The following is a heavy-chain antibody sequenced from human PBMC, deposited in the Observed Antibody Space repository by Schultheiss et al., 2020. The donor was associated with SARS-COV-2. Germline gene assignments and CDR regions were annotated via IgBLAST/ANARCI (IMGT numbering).Heavy chain of an antibody. J-gene: IGHJ4*02. CDR1: GFTFSSYA. CDR3: ARDWLPSGGNYYGSGSYYSELDY. D-gene: IGHD3-10*01. Sequence: GESLKISCAASGFTFSSYAMHWVRQAPGKGLEWVAVISYDGSNKYYADSVKGRFTISRDNSKNTLYLQMNSLRAEDTAVYYCARDWLPSGGNYYGSGSYYSELDYWGQGTLVTVSS. CDR2: ISYDGSNK. V-gene: IGHV3-30-3*01.